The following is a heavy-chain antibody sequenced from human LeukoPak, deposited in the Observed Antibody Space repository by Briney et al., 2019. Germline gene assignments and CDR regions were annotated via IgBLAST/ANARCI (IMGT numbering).Heavy chain of an antibody. Sequence: GRSLRLSCAASGLTFSSYAMHRVRQAPGKGLEWVAVISYDGSNKYYADSVKGRFTISRDNSKNTLYLQMNSLRAEDTAVYYCARDPYYCSGGSCYYSYNWFDPWGQGTLVTVSS. CDR1: GLTFSSYA. J-gene: IGHJ5*02. CDR3: ARDPYYCSGGSCYYSYNWFDP. V-gene: IGHV3-30*04. D-gene: IGHD2-15*01. CDR2: ISYDGSNK.